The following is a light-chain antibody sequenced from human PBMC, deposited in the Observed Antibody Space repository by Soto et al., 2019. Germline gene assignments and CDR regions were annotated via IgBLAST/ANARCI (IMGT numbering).Light chain of an antibody. V-gene: IGLV4-69*01. Sequence: QLVLTQSPSASASLGASVKLTCTLSSGHSSYAIAWHQQQPEKGPRYLMKLNSAGSHSKWGGISDRFSCTSSRAERYLNISGLQSEEEADYYCQTWGTGIVVVGEGTKLTVL. CDR2: LNSAGSH. J-gene: IGLJ2*01. CDR1: SGHSSYA. CDR3: QTWGTGIVV.